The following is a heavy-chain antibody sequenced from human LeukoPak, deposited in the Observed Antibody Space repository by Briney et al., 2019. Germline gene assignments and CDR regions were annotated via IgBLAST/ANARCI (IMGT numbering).Heavy chain of an antibody. J-gene: IGHJ4*02. CDR3: ARQSTNFYGSGSYVY. Sequence: GESLKISCKGSGYSFTNYWIGWVRQMPGKGLEWMGIIYPGDSDTRYNPSFQRQVIISADKSISTAYLQWSSLKASDTAMYYCARQSTNFYGSGSYVYWGQGTVVTVSS. CDR1: GYSFTNYW. V-gene: IGHV5-51*01. D-gene: IGHD3-10*01. CDR2: IYPGDSDT.